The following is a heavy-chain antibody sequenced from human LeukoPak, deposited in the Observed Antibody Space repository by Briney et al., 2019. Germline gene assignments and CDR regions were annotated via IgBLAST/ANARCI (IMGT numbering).Heavy chain of an antibody. CDR1: GFTFEDYS. CDR3: AKDHSGSYDYFDY. Sequence: SLRLSCATSGFTFEDYSMHWVRPAPGKGLEWVPGISWNSGSIGYADSVKGRFTISRDNAKNSLYLQMNSLRAEDMALYYCAKDHSGSYDYFDYWGQGTLVTVSS. J-gene: IGHJ4*02. CDR2: ISWNSGSI. D-gene: IGHD1-26*01. V-gene: IGHV3-9*03.